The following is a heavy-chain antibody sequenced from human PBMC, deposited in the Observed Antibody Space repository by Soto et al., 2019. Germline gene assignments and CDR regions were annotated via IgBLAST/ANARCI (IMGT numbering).Heavy chain of an antibody. CDR3: ARNMAYYYDSSGPKVDY. Sequence: QVQLVESGGGLVKPGGSLRLSCAASGFTFSDYYMSWIRQAPGKGLEWVSYISGSGSTIYYADSVKGRFTISRDNAKNSLYRQMNSLRAEDTAVYYCARNMAYYYDSSGPKVDYWGQGTLVTVSS. D-gene: IGHD3-22*01. CDR1: GFTFSDYY. V-gene: IGHV3-11*01. CDR2: ISGSGSTI. J-gene: IGHJ4*02.